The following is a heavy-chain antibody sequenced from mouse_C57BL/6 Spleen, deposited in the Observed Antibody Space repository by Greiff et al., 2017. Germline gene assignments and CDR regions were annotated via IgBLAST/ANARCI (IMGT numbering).Heavy chain of an antibody. D-gene: IGHD3-2*02. V-gene: IGHV14-2*01. CDR3: ARGGAQATATDY. Sequence: EVQLQQSGAELVKPGASVKLSCTASGFNIKDYYMNWVKQRTEQGLEWIGRIDPEDGETKYASKFPGKATITADTSSNPAYLQLSSLTSEDTAGYYCARGGAQATATDYWGQGTSLTVSS. CDR2: IDPEDGET. J-gene: IGHJ2*02. CDR1: GFNIKDYY.